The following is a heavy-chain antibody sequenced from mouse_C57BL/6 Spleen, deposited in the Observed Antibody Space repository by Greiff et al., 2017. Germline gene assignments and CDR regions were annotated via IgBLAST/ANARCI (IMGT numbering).Heavy chain of an antibody. CDR3: ARGFYDGYCFDY. Sequence: QVQLQQSGPELVKPGASVKISCKASGYAFSSSWMNWVKQRPGKGLEWIGRIYPGDGDTNYNGKFKGKATLTADKSSSTAYMQLSSLTSEDSAVYFCARGFYDGYCFDYWGQGTTLTVSS. D-gene: IGHD2-3*01. CDR1: GYAFSSSW. CDR2: IYPGDGDT. V-gene: IGHV1-82*01. J-gene: IGHJ2*01.